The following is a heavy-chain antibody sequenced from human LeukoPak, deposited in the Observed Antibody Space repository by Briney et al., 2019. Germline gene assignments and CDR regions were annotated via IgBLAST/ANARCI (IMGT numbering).Heavy chain of an antibody. CDR2: MTTTSSYI. CDR1: GFTFSDYD. Sequence: GGSLRLSCAASGFTFSDYDMSWVRQAPGKGLEWVSSMTTTSSYIYYADSVQGRFTISRDNAKNSLYLQMNSLRAEDTAFYYCARLTGFAIAAAATDYWGQGTLVTVSS. V-gene: IGHV3-21*01. J-gene: IGHJ4*02. D-gene: IGHD6-13*01. CDR3: ARLTGFAIAAAATDY.